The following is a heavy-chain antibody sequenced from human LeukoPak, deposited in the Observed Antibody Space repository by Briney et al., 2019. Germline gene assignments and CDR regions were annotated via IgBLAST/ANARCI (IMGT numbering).Heavy chain of an antibody. CDR1: GGSISSYY. D-gene: IGHD3-10*01. V-gene: IGHV4-59*01. Sequence: SETLSLTCTVSGGSISSYYWSWIRQPPGKGLEWIGDIYYSGSTNYNPSLKSRVTISVDTSKNRFSLKLSSVTAADTAVYYCARVLRETDGSGSYRYYFDYWGQGTLVTVSS. CDR2: IYYSGST. CDR3: ARVLRETDGSGSYRYYFDY. J-gene: IGHJ4*02.